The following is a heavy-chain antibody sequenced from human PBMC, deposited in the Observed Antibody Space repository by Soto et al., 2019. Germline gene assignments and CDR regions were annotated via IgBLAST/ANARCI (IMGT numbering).Heavy chain of an antibody. CDR2: ISYDGSNK. Sequence: GGSLRLSCAASGFTFSSYGMHWVRQAPGKGLEWVAVISYDGSNKYYADSVKGRFTISRDNSKNTLYLQMNSLRAEDTAVYYCANLDIVVVPAALDSDVGMDVWGQGTTVTVSS. CDR1: GFTFSSYG. D-gene: IGHD2-2*03. CDR3: ANLDIVVVPAALDSDVGMDV. V-gene: IGHV3-30*18. J-gene: IGHJ6*02.